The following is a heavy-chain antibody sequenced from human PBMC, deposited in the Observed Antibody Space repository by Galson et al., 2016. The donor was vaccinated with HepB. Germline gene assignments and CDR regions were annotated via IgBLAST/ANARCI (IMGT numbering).Heavy chain of an antibody. CDR2: ISTDNGNT. CDR1: GYTFTSYG. D-gene: IGHD3-16*01. J-gene: IGHJ6*02. V-gene: IGHV1-18*01. CDR3: ARDRTRMLHRGYYGMDV. Sequence: SVKVSCKASGYTFTSYGISWVRQAPGQGLEWMGWISTDNGNTKYSQKVQGRVSLTTDTSTNTVYMELKRLRSDDTAVYYCARDRTRMLHRGYYGMDVWGQGTSVTVS.